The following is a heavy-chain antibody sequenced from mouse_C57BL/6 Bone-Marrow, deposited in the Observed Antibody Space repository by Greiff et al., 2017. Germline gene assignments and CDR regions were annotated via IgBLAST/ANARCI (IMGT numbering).Heavy chain of an antibody. J-gene: IGHJ2*01. CDR2: IYPGNSDT. CDR3: TRRDHYYGSSFDY. CDR1: GYTFTSYW. V-gene: IGHV1-5*01. D-gene: IGHD1-1*01. Sequence: EVQLQQSGTVLARPGASVKMSCKTSGYTFTSYWMHWVKQRPGQGLEWIGAIYPGNSDTSYNQKFKGKAKLTAVTSASTAYMELSSLTNEDSAVYYCTRRDHYYGSSFDYWGQGTTLTVSS.